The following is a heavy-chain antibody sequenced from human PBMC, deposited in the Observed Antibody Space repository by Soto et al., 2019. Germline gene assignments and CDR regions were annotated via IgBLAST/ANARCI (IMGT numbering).Heavy chain of an antibody. Sequence: QVQLQASCPGLVKPSQTLSLTCTVSGGSISSGDYYWSWIRQPQGKGLEWIGNIYYSGSTYYNPSLTSRVTISVDTSKNQFSLKLSSVTAADPAVYYCASVIGGNSVDYWGQGTLVTVSS. J-gene: IGHJ4*02. CDR1: GGSISSGDYY. V-gene: IGHV4-30-4*01. CDR3: ASVIGGNSVDY. CDR2: IYYSGST. D-gene: IGHD2-21*02.